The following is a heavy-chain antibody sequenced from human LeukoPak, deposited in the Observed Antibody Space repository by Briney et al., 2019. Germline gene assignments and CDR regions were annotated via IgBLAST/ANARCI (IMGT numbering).Heavy chain of an antibody. CDR1: GFTFSAYD. V-gene: IGHV3-21*01. Sequence: PGGSLRLSCAASGFTFSAYDMNWVRQAPGKGLEWVSSISSRSTSIYYADSVKGRFTISRDNAKNSLYLQMNSLRAEDTAVYYCAIDDCSEVRCYAAPDAWGQRTRLTLPS. CDR2: ISSRSTSI. CDR3: AIDDCSEVRCYAAPDA. J-gene: IGHJ5*02. D-gene: IGHD2-2*01.